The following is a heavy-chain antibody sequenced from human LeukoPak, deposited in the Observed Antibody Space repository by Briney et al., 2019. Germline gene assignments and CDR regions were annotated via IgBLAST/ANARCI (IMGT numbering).Heavy chain of an antibody. Sequence: GASVKVSCKASGGTFSSYAISWVRQAPGQGLEWMGGIIPIFGTANYAQKFQGRVTITADESTSTAYMELSSLRSEDTAVYYCTTIALRYNWNDGVREDFDYWGQGTLVTVSS. D-gene: IGHD1-1*01. CDR1: GGTFSSYA. V-gene: IGHV1-69*13. J-gene: IGHJ4*02. CDR2: IIPIFGTA. CDR3: TTIALRYNWNDGVREDFDY.